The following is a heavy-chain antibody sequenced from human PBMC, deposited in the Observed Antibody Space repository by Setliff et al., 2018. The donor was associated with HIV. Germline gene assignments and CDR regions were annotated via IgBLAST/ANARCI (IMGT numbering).Heavy chain of an antibody. CDR2: IYYSGST. CDR1: GGSFSGYH. V-gene: IGHV4-34*01. J-gene: IGHJ4*02. D-gene: IGHD4-17*01. Sequence: PSETLSLTCAVYGGSFSGYHWSWIRQPPGKGLEWIGSIYYSGSTYYKPSLKSRVTISVDTSKNQFSLRLSSVAAGDTAVYYCARAAAGNTGPFDLWGQGSPVTVSS. CDR3: ARAAAGNTGPFDL.